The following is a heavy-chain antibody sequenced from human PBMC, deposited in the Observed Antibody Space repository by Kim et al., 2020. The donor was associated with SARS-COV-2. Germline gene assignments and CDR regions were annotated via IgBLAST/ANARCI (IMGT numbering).Heavy chain of an antibody. CDR3: VTFTGDFDY. J-gene: IGHJ4*02. Sequence: SHIYYADSVKGRFTISRDNAKNSLYLQMNSLRAEDTAVYYCVTFTGDFDYWGQGTLVTVSS. D-gene: IGHD2-8*02. V-gene: IGHV3-21*01. CDR2: SHI.